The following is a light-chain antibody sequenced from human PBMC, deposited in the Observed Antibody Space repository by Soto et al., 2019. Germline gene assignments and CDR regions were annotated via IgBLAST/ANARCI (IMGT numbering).Light chain of an antibody. CDR1: QNLLYSDGNTY. J-gene: IGKJ2*01. CDR3: MQATHWPYT. V-gene: IGKV2-30*01. CDR2: KVS. Sequence: VMTQSPLSLPVTLGQPASISCKSSQNLLYSDGNTYLNWFQQRPGQSPRRLIAKVSNRDSGVPDRFSGSGSGSDFTLKISRVEAEDVGICYCMQATHWPYTFGQGTKLEI.